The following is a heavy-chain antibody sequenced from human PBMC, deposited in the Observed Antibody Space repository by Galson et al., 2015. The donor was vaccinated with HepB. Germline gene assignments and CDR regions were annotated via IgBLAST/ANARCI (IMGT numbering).Heavy chain of an antibody. CDR1: GFSLSTSGVG. D-gene: IGHD1-26*01. J-gene: IGHJ4*02. CDR3: AHLIVGATTSQYYFDY. CDR2: IYWDDDK. Sequence: PALVKPTQTLTLTCTFSGFSLSTSGVGVGWIRQPPGKALEWLALIYWDDDKRYSPSLKSRLTITKDTSKNQVVLTMTNMDPVDTATYYCAHLIVGATTSQYYFDYWGQGTLVTVSS. V-gene: IGHV2-5*02.